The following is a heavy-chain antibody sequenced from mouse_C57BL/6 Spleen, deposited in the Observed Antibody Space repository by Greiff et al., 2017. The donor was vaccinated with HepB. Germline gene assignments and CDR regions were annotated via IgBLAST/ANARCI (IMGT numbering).Heavy chain of an antibody. J-gene: IGHJ4*01. V-gene: IGHV5-6*01. CDR2: ISSGGSYT. D-gene: IGHD2-3*01. CDR3: ARHELSGYDGYYMGAMDY. Sequence: EVNVVESGGDLVKPGGSLKLSCAASGFTFSSYGMSWVRQTPDKRLEWVATISSGGSYTYYPDSVKGRFTISRDNAKNTLYLQMSSLKSEDTAMYYCARHELSGYDGYYMGAMDYWGQGTSVTVSS. CDR1: GFTFSSYG.